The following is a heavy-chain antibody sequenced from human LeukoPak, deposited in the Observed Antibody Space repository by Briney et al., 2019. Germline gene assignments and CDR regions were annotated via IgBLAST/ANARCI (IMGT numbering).Heavy chain of an antibody. CDR1: GFTFSSYS. D-gene: IGHD1-7*01. CDR3: ASLIRYNWNYGH. V-gene: IGHV3-66*01. CDR2: IYSGGST. J-gene: IGHJ4*02. Sequence: GGSLRLSCAASGFTFSSYSMNWVRQAPGKGLEWVSAIYSGGSTYYADSVKGRFTISRDNSKNTLYLQMNSLRAEDTAVYYCASLIRYNWNYGHWGQGTLVTVSS.